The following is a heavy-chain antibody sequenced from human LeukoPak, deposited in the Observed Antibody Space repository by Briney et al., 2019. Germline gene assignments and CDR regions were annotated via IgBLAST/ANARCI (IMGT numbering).Heavy chain of an antibody. V-gene: IGHV4-59*01. D-gene: IGHD6-13*01. CDR1: GGSISSYY. CDR3: ARLTAAGKDGFDY. CDR2: IYYSGST. Sequence: SETLSLTCTVSGGSISSYYWSWIRQPPGKGLEWIGYIYYSGSTNYNPSLKSRVTISVDTSKNQFSLKLSSVAAADTAVYYCARLTAAGKDGFDYWGQGTLVTVSS. J-gene: IGHJ4*02.